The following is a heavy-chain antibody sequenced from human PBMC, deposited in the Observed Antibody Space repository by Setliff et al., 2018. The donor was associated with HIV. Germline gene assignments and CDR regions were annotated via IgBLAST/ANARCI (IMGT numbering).Heavy chain of an antibody. CDR3: ATDRGTY. D-gene: IGHD1-7*01. Sequence: PGGSLRLSCAASGFTFSNAWLSWVRQAPGKGLEWVANIKQDGSEKYYVDSVKGRFTISRDNAKNSLYLQMNSLRAEDTAVYYCATDRGTYWGQGTLVTVSS. CDR2: IKQDGSEK. CDR1: GFTFSNAW. J-gene: IGHJ4*02. V-gene: IGHV3-7*03.